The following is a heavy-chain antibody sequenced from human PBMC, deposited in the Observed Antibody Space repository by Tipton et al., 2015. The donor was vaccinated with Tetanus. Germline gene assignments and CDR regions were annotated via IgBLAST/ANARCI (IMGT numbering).Heavy chain of an antibody. CDR3: ARGEAYGDYPAMYFFDN. D-gene: IGHD4-17*01. Sequence: QLVQSGPEVKPSETLSLMCTVSGDSLYNFYWSWLRQPAGKGPEWIGYVYSTATTYYNPSLKSRVTISVDTSKNQFSLKLTSVTAADTAVYYCARGEAYGDYPAMYFFDNWGQGTLLTVSS. CDR1: GDSLYNFY. J-gene: IGHJ4*02. CDR2: VYSTATT. V-gene: IGHV4-59*06.